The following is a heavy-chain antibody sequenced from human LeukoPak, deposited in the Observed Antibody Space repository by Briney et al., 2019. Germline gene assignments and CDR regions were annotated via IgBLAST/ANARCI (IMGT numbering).Heavy chain of an antibody. V-gene: IGHV1-2*02. CDR1: GYTFTGYY. CDR3: ARVGATTETEYFQH. Sequence: GASVKVSCKASGYTFTGYYMHWVRQAPGQGLEWMGWINPNSGGTNYAQKFQGRVTMTRDTSTSTAYMELSRLRSDDTAVYYCARVGATTETEYFQHWGQGTLVTVSS. D-gene: IGHD1-26*01. J-gene: IGHJ1*01. CDR2: INPNSGGT.